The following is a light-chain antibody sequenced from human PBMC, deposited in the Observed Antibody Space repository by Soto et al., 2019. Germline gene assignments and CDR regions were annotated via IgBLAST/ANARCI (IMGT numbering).Light chain of an antibody. CDR1: ASDVGAYNY. Sequence: QSALTQPASVSGSPGQSITISCTGTASDVGAYNYVSWYQQQPGKAPKVMIYDVSNRPSGVYHRFSGSKSGNTASLTISGLQAEDEADYYCNSYTSSSSVVFGGGTKLTVL. CDR3: NSYTSSSSVV. J-gene: IGLJ2*01. V-gene: IGLV2-14*01. CDR2: DVS.